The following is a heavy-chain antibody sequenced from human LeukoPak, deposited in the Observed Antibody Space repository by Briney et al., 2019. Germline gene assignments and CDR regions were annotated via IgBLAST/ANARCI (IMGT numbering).Heavy chain of an antibody. V-gene: IGHV4-34*01. CDR1: GGSFSGYY. Sequence: SSETLSLTCAVYGGSFSGYYWSWIRQPPGKGLEWIGEINHSGSTNYNPSLKSRVTISVDTSKNQFSPKLSSVTAADTAVYYCARVNRKYYYYYYMDVWGKGTTVTVSS. CDR3: ARVNRKYYYYYYMDV. J-gene: IGHJ6*03. CDR2: INHSGST.